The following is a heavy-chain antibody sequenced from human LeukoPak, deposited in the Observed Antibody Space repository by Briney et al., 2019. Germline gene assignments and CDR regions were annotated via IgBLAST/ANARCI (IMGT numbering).Heavy chain of an antibody. CDR2: IYTSGST. D-gene: IGHD3-22*01. Sequence: KPSETLSLTGTVSGGSISSYYWSWIRQPAGKGLEWIGRIYTSGSTNYNPSLKSRVTMSVDTSKNQFSLKLSSVTAADTAVYYCARGGYYDSSGTLWYFDLWGRGTLVTVSS. V-gene: IGHV4-4*07. CDR3: ARGGYYDSSGTLWYFDL. CDR1: GGSISSYY. J-gene: IGHJ2*01.